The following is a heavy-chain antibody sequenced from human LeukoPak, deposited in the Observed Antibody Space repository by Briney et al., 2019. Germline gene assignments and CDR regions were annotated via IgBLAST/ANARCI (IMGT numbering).Heavy chain of an antibody. CDR3: ARGASYYYGSGRTTFDP. D-gene: IGHD3-10*01. Sequence: SETLSLTCAVYGGSFSGYYWSRIRQPPGKGLEWIGEINHSGSTNYNPSLKSRVTISVDTSKNQFSLKLSSVTAADTAVYYCARGASYYYGSGRTTFDPWGQGTLVTVSS. CDR1: GGSFSGYY. V-gene: IGHV4-34*01. CDR2: INHSGST. J-gene: IGHJ5*02.